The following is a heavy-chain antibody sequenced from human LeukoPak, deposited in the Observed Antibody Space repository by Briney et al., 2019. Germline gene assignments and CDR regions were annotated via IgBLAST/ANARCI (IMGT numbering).Heavy chain of an antibody. CDR1: GFTFSSYV. V-gene: IGHV3-23*01. Sequence: GGSLRLSCAASGFTFSSYVMSWVRQAPGKGLKWVAGISGSGATTYYADSVKGRFTISRDNSKNTMYLQMNSLRAEDTAVYYCAKRVSGTTFYWGQGTLVTVSS. CDR2: ISGSGATT. CDR3: AKRVSGTTFY. J-gene: IGHJ4*02. D-gene: IGHD1-1*01.